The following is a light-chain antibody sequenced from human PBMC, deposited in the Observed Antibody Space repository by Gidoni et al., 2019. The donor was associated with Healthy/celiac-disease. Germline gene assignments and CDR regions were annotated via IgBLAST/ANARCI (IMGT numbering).Light chain of an antibody. Sequence: SSELTQDPSVSVALGQTVRITCQGDSLRNYFASWYQQKPGQAPLLVMYGENNRPSGIPDRFSGSSSGNTASLIIAGAQAEDECDFYCNCRDSSGYHLVFGGGTRLPVL. CDR1: SLRNYF. CDR3: NCRDSSGYHLV. J-gene: IGLJ2*01. V-gene: IGLV3-19*01. CDR2: GEN.